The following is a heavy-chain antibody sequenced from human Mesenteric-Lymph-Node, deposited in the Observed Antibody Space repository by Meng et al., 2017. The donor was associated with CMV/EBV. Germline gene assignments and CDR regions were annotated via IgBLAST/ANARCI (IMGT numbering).Heavy chain of an antibody. CDR3: ASPATTDYDFWSGYWRAFDI. D-gene: IGHD3-3*01. Sequence: SETLSLSCAVYGGSFSGYYWSWNRQPPGKGLEWIGEINHSGSTNYTPSLKSRVTISVDTSKNQFSLKLSSVTAADTAVYYCASPATTDYDFWSGYWRAFDIWGQGTMVTVSS. V-gene: IGHV4-34*01. J-gene: IGHJ3*02. CDR1: GGSFSGYY. CDR2: INHSGST.